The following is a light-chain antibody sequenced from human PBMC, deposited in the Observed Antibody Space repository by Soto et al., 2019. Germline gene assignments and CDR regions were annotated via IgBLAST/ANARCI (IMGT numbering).Light chain of an antibody. V-gene: IGLV2-14*01. CDR3: SSYTSSSTPCV. CDR2: EVS. J-gene: IGLJ1*01. Sequence: QSALTQPASVAGSPGQSITISCTGTSSDVGGYNYVSWYQQHPGTAPKLMIYEVSNRPSGVSNRFSGSKSGNTDSLTISGLQAEDEADYYCSSYTSSSTPCVFGTGTKVTVL. CDR1: SSDVGGYNY.